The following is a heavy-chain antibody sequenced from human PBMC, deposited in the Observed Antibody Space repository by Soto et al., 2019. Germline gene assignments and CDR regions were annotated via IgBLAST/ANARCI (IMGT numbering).Heavy chain of an antibody. CDR2: INPSGGST. Sequence: ASVKVSCKASGYTFTDYYIHWVRQAPGQGLEWMGWINPSGGSTSYAQKFQGRVTMTRDTSTSTVYMELSSLRSEDTAVYYCARDTRQVSSWYRYWGQGTLVTVSS. CDR1: GYTFTDYY. J-gene: IGHJ4*02. V-gene: IGHV1-46*01. D-gene: IGHD6-13*01. CDR3: ARDTRQVSSWYRY.